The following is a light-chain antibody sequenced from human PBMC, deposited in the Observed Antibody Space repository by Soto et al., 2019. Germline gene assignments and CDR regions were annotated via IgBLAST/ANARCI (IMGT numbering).Light chain of an antibody. CDR2: VGSGGIVG. V-gene: IGLV9-49*02. Sequence: QSVLTQPPSASASLGASVTLTCTLNSGDSNYKVDWYQQRPGKGPRFVMRVGSGGIVGSKGDGIPDRFSVLGSGLDRYLTIKNIQDEDESDYYSGADHGSGSNPMWVFGGGTQLTVL. CDR1: SGDSNYK. CDR3: GADHGSGSNPMWV. J-gene: IGLJ2*01.